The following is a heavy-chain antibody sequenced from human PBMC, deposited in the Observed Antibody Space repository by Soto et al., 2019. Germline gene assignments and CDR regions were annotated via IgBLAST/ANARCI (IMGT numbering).Heavy chain of an antibody. V-gene: IGHV1-18*01. CDR2: ISGYNGNT. Sequence: QVKLVRSGAEVKNPGASLKVSVKASGYTFSNYGVSWVRQAPGQGLEWMGWISGYNGNTKYEQKVKGRVTMTIDTSTRIAEMELRSIKSDDTAGHDCARHIGVNHNGQYVDYWGQGNRGTRSS. CDR1: GYTFSNYG. CDR3: ARHIGVNHNGQYVDY. D-gene: IGHD2-21*01. J-gene: IGHJ4*02.